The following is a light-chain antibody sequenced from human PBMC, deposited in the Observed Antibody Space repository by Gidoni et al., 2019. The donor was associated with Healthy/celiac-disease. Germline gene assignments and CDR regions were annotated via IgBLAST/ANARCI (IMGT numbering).Light chain of an antibody. CDR2: GAS. CDR3: QQYNNWPRT. CDR1: QSVSSN. Sequence: ELVMTQSPATLSVSPGERATLSCRASQSVSSNLAWYQQKPGQAPRLLIYGASTRATGIPARFSGSGSGTEFTLTISSLQSEDFAVYYCQQYNNWPRTFXKXTKVEIK. J-gene: IGKJ1*01. V-gene: IGKV3-15*01.